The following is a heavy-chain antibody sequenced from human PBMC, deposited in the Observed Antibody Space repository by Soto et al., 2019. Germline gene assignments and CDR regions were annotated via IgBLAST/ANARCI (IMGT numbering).Heavy chain of an antibody. CDR3: AKGSQPIFIVVVVAATPYFDY. V-gene: IGHV3-23*01. Sequence: GGSLRLSCAASGFTFSSYAMSWVRQAPGKGLEWVSAISGSGGSTYYADSVKGRFTISRDNSKNTLYLQMNSLRAEDTAVYYCAKGSQPIFIVVVVAATPYFDYWGQGTLVTVSS. D-gene: IGHD2-15*01. CDR1: GFTFSSYA. CDR2: ISGSGGST. J-gene: IGHJ4*02.